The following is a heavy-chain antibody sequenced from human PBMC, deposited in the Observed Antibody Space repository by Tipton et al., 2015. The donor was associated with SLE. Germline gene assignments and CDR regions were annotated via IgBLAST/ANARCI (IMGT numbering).Heavy chain of an antibody. CDR1: GDSISSSNYY. D-gene: IGHD2-21*02. Sequence: TLSLTCTVSGDSISSSNYYWGWIRQPPGKGLEWIGAIYHTATTYYNPSLKSRVTISVDTSKNQFSLKLTSVTAADTAIYYCARDGRGGYGSDLSRGDLDSWGQGTLVTVSS. CDR3: ARDGRGGYGSDLSRGDLDS. V-gene: IGHV4-39*07. CDR2: IYHTATT. J-gene: IGHJ4*02.